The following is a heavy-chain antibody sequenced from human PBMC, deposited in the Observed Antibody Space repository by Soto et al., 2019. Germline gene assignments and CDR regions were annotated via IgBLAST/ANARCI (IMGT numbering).Heavy chain of an antibody. D-gene: IGHD3-10*01. V-gene: IGHV3-21*01. CDR2: ISSSSIYI. Sequence: GGSLRLSCAASGFTFSSYSMNWVRQAPGKGLEWVSSISSSSIYIYYADSVKGRFTISRDNAKNSLYLQMNSLGAEDTAVYYCARDTYYYGSGSYSPWGQGTLVTVSS. CDR1: GFTFSSYS. CDR3: ARDTYYYGSGSYSP. J-gene: IGHJ5*02.